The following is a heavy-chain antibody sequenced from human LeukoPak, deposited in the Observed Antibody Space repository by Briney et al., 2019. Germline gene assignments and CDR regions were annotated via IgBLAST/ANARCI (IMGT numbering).Heavy chain of an antibody. J-gene: IGHJ6*01. CDR2: ITWNRDNI. V-gene: IGHV3-9*01. Sequence: PGGSLRLSCAASGFTFDDYAMHWVRQAPGKGLEWVSGITWNRDNIGYGDSVKGRFTISRDNVKNVLYLQMTSLRPEDTALYYCAKDLSSAITSALVLDXXXQGTXVIVSS. D-gene: IGHD3-22*01. CDR3: AKDLSSAITSALVLDX. CDR1: GFTFDDYA.